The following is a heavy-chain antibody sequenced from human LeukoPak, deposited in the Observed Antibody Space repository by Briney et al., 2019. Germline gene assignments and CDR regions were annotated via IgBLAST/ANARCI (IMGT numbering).Heavy chain of an antibody. J-gene: IGHJ4*02. Sequence: PGGSLRLSCAASGFTFSTNWMTWVRQAPGKGLEWVADMKLDGSEKYYVDSVKGRFTISSDNAKNSLYLQMNSLRVEDTAVYYCASGSGWVFDSWGQGTLVTVSS. V-gene: IGHV3-7*01. CDR3: ASGSGWVFDS. D-gene: IGHD6-19*01. CDR2: MKLDGSEK. CDR1: GFTFSTNW.